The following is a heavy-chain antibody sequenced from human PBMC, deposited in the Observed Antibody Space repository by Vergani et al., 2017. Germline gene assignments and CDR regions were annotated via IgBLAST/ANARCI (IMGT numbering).Heavy chain of an antibody. CDR2: IRYDGSSE. Sequence: VQLVESGGGLVKPGGSLRLSCAASGFTLNTYGIHWVRQAPGKGLEWVSFIRYDGSSEYYGDSVKGRFTISRDKSQNTVNLQMNSLRTEDTAVYFCARGLWDCTHIRCSPPSYWGQGTQVTVSS. CDR3: ARGLWDCTHIRCSPPSY. D-gene: IGHD2-8*01. J-gene: IGHJ4*02. CDR1: GFTLNTYG. V-gene: IGHV3-30*02.